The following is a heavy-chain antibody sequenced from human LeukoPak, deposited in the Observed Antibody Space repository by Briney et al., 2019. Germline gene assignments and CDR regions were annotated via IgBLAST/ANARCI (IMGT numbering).Heavy chain of an antibody. Sequence: SETLSLTCTVSGGSISSYYWSWIRQPPGKGLEWIGYIYYSGSTNYNPSLKSRVTMLVDTSKNQFSLKLSSVTAADTAVYYCARVVSHAPSDYYFDYWGQGTLVTVSS. J-gene: IGHJ4*02. V-gene: IGHV4-59*12. D-gene: IGHD2-15*01. CDR1: GGSISSYY. CDR2: IYYSGST. CDR3: ARVVSHAPSDYYFDY.